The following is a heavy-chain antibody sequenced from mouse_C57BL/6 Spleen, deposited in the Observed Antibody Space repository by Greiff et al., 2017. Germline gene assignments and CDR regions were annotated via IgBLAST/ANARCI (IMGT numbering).Heavy chain of an antibody. CDR2: INPSNGGT. CDR3: ARGVTTVVAHYFDY. J-gene: IGHJ2*01. Sequence: QVQLQQPGTELVKPGASVKLSCKASGYTFTSYWMHWVKQRPGQGLEWIGNINPSNGGTNYNEKFKSKATLTVDKSSSTAYMQLSSLTSEDSAVYYGARGVTTVVAHYFDYWGQGTTLTVSS. CDR1: GYTFTSYW. D-gene: IGHD1-1*01. V-gene: IGHV1-53*01.